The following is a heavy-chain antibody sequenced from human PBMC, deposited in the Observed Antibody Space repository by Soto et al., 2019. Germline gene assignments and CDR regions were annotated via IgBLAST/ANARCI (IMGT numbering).Heavy chain of an antibody. J-gene: IGHJ6*02. V-gene: IGHV1-69*12. CDR2: IVPIFATA. D-gene: IGHD6-13*01. CDR1: GGTFSSYA. CDR3: ASPPSSSRYYYGMDV. Sequence: QVQLVQSGAEVKKPGSSVKVSCKASGGTFSSYAISWVRQAPGQGLEWMGGIVPIFATANYAQKFQGRVTITADESTSSAYMELSSLRSEDTAVYYCASPPSSSRYYYGMDVWGQGTTVTVSS.